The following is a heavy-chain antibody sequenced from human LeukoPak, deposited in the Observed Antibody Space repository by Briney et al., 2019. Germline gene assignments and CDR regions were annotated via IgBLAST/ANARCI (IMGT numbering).Heavy chain of an antibody. CDR1: GGSFSGYY. CDR3: ARRLLRSMTNLDY. CDR2: INHSGST. Sequence: SKTLSLTCAVYGGSFSGYYWSWIRQPPGKGLEWIGEINHSGSTNYNPSLKSRVTISVDTSKNQFSLKLSSVTAADTAVYYCARRLLRSMTNLDYWGQGTLVTVSS. D-gene: IGHD4-11*01. V-gene: IGHV4-34*01. J-gene: IGHJ4*02.